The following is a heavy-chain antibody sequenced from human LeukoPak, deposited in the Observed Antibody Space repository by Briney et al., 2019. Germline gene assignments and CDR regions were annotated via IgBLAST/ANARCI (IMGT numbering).Heavy chain of an antibody. CDR3: ARAPLDYGDYVLDY. Sequence: SETLSLTCAVYGGSFSGYYWSWIRQPPGKGLEWIGEINHSGSTNYNPSLKSRVTMSVDTSKNQFSLKLSSVTAADTAVYYCARAPLDYGDYVLDYWGQGTLVTVSS. CDR2: INHSGST. J-gene: IGHJ4*02. CDR1: GGSFSGYY. D-gene: IGHD4-17*01. V-gene: IGHV4-34*01.